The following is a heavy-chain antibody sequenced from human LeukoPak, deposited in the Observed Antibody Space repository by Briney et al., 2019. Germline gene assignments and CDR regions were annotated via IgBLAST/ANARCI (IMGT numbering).Heavy chain of an antibody. D-gene: IGHD6-19*01. J-gene: IGHJ4*02. CDR2: INWDDDK. CDR1: GFSLTTRRVG. Sequence: SGPTLVKPTQTLTLTCAFSGFSLTTRRVGVGWIRQPPGKALVWLAFINWDDDKRYSPAQKSRLTITKDTSNNQVVLSMTNVDPMDTGTYYCAHSRVAVSGKEGMDYWGQGTVVTVS. CDR3: AHSRVAVSGKEGMDY. V-gene: IGHV2-5*02.